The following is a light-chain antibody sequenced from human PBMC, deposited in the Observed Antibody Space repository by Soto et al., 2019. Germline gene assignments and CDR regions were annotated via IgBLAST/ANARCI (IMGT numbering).Light chain of an antibody. CDR3: QSYDKRLTAYV. CDR1: SSDVGGYKY. Sequence: QSVLTQPPSASGSPGQSVTISCTGTSSDVGGYKYVSWYQQHPGKAPKLILYEVSKRPSGVPDRFSGSKSGNTASLTVSGLQAEDEADYYCQSYDKRLTAYVFGTGTKVTVL. CDR2: EVS. J-gene: IGLJ1*01. V-gene: IGLV2-8*01.